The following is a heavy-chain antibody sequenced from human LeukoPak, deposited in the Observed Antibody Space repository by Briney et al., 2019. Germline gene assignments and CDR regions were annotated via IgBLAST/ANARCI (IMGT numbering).Heavy chain of an antibody. CDR1: GFTFSSYS. V-gene: IGHV3-21*01. Sequence: GGSLRLSCAASGFTFSSYSMNWVRQAPGKGLEWVSSISSSSSYIYYADSVKGRFTISRHNAKNSLYLQMNSLRAEDTAVYYCAGVPAGVIGMKDAFDIWGQGTMVTVSS. D-gene: IGHD3-16*02. CDR2: ISSSSSYI. J-gene: IGHJ3*02. CDR3: AGVPAGVIGMKDAFDI.